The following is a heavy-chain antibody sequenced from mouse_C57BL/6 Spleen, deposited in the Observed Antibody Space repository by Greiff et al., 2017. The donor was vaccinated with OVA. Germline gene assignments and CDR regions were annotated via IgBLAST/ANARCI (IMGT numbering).Heavy chain of an antibody. Sequence: EVKLMESGPGLVKPSQSLSLTCSVTGYSITSGYYWNWIRQFPGNKLEWMGYISYDGSNNYNPSLTNRISIPRDTSKNQFFLKLKSVTTEDTATYYCARDLGEFYAMDYWGQGTSVTVSS. CDR2: ISYDGSN. CDR3: ARDLGEFYAMDY. D-gene: IGHD3-1*01. J-gene: IGHJ4*01. V-gene: IGHV3-6*01. CDR1: GYSITSGYY.